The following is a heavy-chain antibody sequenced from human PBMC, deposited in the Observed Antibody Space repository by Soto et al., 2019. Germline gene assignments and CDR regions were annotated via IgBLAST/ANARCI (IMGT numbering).Heavy chain of an antibody. Sequence: ASVKVSGKASGYTFTSYGISWVRQAPGQGLEWMGWISAYNGNTSYAQKLQGRVTMTTDTSTSTAYMEVRSLGSDDTAVYYCARSGGAAAGTGVDWFDPWGQGTLVTVSS. V-gene: IGHV1-18*01. CDR1: GYTFTSYG. J-gene: IGHJ5*02. CDR3: ARSGGAAAGTGVDWFDP. D-gene: IGHD6-13*01. CDR2: ISAYNGNT.